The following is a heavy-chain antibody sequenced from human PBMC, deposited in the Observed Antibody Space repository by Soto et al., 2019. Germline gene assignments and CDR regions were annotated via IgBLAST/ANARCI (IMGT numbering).Heavy chain of an antibody. D-gene: IGHD3-3*01. CDR2: IYYSGST. J-gene: IGHJ4*02. Sequence: QVQLQESGPGLVKPSQTLSLTCTVSGGSISSGGYYWSWIRQHPGKGLEWIGYIYYSGSTYYNPSLTSRVTISVYTSKNQFSLKLSSVTAADTAVYYCARELPSAEWATGYDYWGQGTLVTVSS. CDR1: GGSISSGGYY. CDR3: ARELPSAEWATGYDY. V-gene: IGHV4-31*03.